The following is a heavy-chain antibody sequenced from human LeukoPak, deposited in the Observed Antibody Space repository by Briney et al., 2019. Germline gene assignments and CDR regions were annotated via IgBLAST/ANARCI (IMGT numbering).Heavy chain of an antibody. Sequence: GGSLRLSCAASGFTFSSYAMSWVRQAPGKGLEWVSSISSSSSYIYYADSVKGRFTISRDNAKNSLYLQMNSLRAEDTAMYYCARARGRGYNDAFDIWGQGTIVTVSS. CDR2: ISSSSSYI. D-gene: IGHD5-18*01. CDR3: ARARGRGYNDAFDI. CDR1: GFTFSSYA. J-gene: IGHJ3*02. V-gene: IGHV3-21*01.